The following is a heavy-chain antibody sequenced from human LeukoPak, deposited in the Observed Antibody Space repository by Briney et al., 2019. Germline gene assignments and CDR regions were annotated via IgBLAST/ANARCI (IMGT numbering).Heavy chain of an antibody. J-gene: IGHJ6*04. CDR3: AELGITMIGGV. D-gene: IGHD3-10*02. Sequence: GGSLRLSCAASGFTFSSYEMNWVRQAPGKGLEWVSYISSSGSTKYNADSVKGRFTISRDNAKNSLYLQMNSLRAEDTAVYYCAELGITMIGGVWGKGTTVTISS. CDR2: ISSSGSTK. V-gene: IGHV3-48*03. CDR1: GFTFSSYE.